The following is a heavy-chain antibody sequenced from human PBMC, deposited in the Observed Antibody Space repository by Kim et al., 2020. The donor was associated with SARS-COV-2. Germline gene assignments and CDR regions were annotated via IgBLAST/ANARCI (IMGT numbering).Heavy chain of an antibody. V-gene: IGHV4-39*07. J-gene: IGHJ4*02. CDR1: GGSISTSSYY. D-gene: IGHD6-19*01. Sequence: SETLSLTCTVSGGSISTSSYYWGWIRQPPGKGLEWIGSIYYSGSTYYNPSLKSRVTISVDTSKNQFSLKLSSVTAADTAVYYCARVAGTSNYYFDYWGQG. CDR2: IYYSGST. CDR3: ARVAGTSNYYFDY.